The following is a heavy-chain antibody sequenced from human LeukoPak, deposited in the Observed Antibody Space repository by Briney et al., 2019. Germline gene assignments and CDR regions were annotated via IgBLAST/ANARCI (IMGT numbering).Heavy chain of an antibody. D-gene: IGHD5-12*01. J-gene: IGHJ5*02. V-gene: IGHV1-69*05. CDR2: IIPIFGTA. Sequence: ASVKVSCKASGGAFSSYAISWVRQAPGQGLEWMGGIIPIFGTANYAQKFQGRVTITTDESTSTTYMELSSLRSEDTAVYYCASSGGNWFDPWGQGTLVTVSS. CDR3: ASSGGNWFDP. CDR1: GGAFSSYA.